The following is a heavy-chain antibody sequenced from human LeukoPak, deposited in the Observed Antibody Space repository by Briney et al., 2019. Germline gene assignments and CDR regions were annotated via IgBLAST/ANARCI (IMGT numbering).Heavy chain of an antibody. CDR3: ARTQYQLLGRYYYFYGMDA. CDR2: IHPGNSAT. CDR1: GYSFISYW. J-gene: IGHJ6*02. Sequence: GESLKISCKGSGYSFISYWIVWVRQVPGKGLEWMGTIHPGNSATRYSPPFQGQVTLSVDKSIGTAYLQWSSLKASDSAMYYCARTQYQLLGRYYYFYGMDAWGQGTTVTVSS. D-gene: IGHD4-11*01. V-gene: IGHV5-51*01.